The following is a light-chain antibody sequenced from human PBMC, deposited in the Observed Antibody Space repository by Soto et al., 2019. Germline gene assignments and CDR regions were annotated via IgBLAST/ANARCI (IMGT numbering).Light chain of an antibody. J-gene: IGLJ1*01. CDR1: SSDVGGYNY. CDR3: SSYAGRTNYV. V-gene: IGLV2-8*01. CDR2: EVS. Sequence: QSVLTQPLSASGSPGQLVTSSCTGTSSDVGGYNYVSWYQQHPGKAPKLMIYEVSLRPSGVPDRFSGSKSGNTASLTVSGLQAEDEGDYYCSSYAGRTNYVFGTGTKVTVL.